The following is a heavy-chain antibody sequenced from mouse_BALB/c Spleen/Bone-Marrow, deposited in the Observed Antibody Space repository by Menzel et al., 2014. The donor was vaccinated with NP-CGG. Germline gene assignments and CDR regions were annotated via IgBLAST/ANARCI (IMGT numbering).Heavy chain of an antibody. D-gene: IGHD1-2*01. V-gene: IGHV5-4*02. CDR3: ARVVTTATLYWYFDV. CDR1: GFTFSDYY. J-gene: IGHJ1*01. Sequence: QLQQSGGGLVKPGGSLKLSCAASGFTFSDYYMYWVRQTPEKRLEWVATISDGGSYTYYPDSVKGRFTISRDNAKNNLYLQMSSLKSEDTAMYYCARVVTTATLYWYFDVWGAGTTVTVSS. CDR2: ISDGGSYT.